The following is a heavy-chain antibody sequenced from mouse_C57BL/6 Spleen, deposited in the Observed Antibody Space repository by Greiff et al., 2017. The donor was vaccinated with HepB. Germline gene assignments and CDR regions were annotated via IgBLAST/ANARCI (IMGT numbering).Heavy chain of an antibody. CDR1: GYTFTGYN. CDR2: INPKHGST. J-gene: IGHJ4*01. D-gene: IGHD2-1*01. V-gene: IGHV1-39*01. Sequence: VQLQQSGAELVKPGASVKISCKATGYTFTGYNMKWVKQRNGKSLEWIGEINPKHGSTSYNQKLKGKATLTVDKSSSTAYMQLNSLTSEDSAVYYCARTGTTYGNRYYAMDYWGQGTSVTVSS. CDR3: ARTGTTYGNRYYAMDY.